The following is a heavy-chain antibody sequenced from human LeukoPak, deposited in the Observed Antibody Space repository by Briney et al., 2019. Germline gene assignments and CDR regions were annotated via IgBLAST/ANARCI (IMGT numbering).Heavy chain of an antibody. Sequence: ASVKVSCKASAYTFTSYYIHWVRQAPGQGLEWMGVINPSSGSTTYPQKFQGRVTMTRDTSTSTVQMELSSLRSEDTAVYCCARSFTYNSHFDYWGQGTLVTVSS. J-gene: IGHJ4*02. V-gene: IGHV1-46*01. D-gene: IGHD1-14*01. CDR3: ARSFTYNSHFDY. CDR1: AYTFTSYY. CDR2: INPSSGST.